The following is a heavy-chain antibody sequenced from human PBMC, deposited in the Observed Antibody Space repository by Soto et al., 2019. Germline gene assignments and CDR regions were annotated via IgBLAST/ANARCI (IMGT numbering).Heavy chain of an antibody. V-gene: IGHV3-30*03. CDR3: ARDHSSSGLNWYFDL. CDR1: GFTFSGRG. D-gene: IGHD6-19*01. J-gene: IGHJ2*01. Sequence: QGQLVESGGGVVQPGTSLRLSCVASGFTFSGRGMHWVRQAPGKGLEWVAVLSYDGSLKYYADSVKGRFTISRDNAKSTRYLQMNSLRAEDTAVYHCARDHSSSGLNWYFDLWGRGTLVTVSS. CDR2: LSYDGSLK.